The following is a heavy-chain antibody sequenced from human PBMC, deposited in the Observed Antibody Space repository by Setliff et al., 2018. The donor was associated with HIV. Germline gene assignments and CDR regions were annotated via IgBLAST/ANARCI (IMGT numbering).Heavy chain of an antibody. CDR2: IYYNGNAY. V-gene: IGHV4-30-4*08. J-gene: IGHJ3*02. Sequence: SETLSLTCTVSGGSIKSGDHYWSWLRQPPGKGLEWIGYIYYNGNAYYYNPSLKTRTTISLDTSMNQFSLKLTSVTAADAAVYYCAREVDVVTTSDAFDIWGQGTMVTVSS. CDR1: GGSIKSGDHY. CDR3: AREVDVVTTSDAFDI. D-gene: IGHD2-21*02.